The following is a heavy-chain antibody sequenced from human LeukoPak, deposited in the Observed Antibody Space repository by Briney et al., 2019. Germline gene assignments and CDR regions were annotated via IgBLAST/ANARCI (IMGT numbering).Heavy chain of an antibody. Sequence: PSETLSLTCTVSGGSISSGDYYWSWIRQPPGKALEWIGYIYYIGSTYYNPSLKSRVTISVDTSKNQFSLKLSSVTAADTAVYYCARVQPGHVDIVATMIDAYFDYWGQGTLVTVSS. V-gene: IGHV4-30-4*01. CDR3: ARVQPGHVDIVATMIDAYFDY. J-gene: IGHJ4*02. CDR1: GGSISSGDYY. CDR2: IYYIGST. D-gene: IGHD5-12*01.